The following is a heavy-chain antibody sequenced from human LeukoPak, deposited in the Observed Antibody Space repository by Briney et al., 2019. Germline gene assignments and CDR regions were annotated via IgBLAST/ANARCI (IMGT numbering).Heavy chain of an antibody. CDR3: ARGFSSSSPDY. CDR2: IYYSGST. Sequence: PSETLSLTCTVSGGPISSSSYYWGWIRQPPGKGLEWIGSIYYSGSTYYNPSLKSRVTISVDTSKNQFSLKLSSVTAADTAVYYCARGFSSSSPDYWGQGTLVTVSS. CDR1: GGPISSSSYY. V-gene: IGHV4-39*07. J-gene: IGHJ4*02. D-gene: IGHD6-13*01.